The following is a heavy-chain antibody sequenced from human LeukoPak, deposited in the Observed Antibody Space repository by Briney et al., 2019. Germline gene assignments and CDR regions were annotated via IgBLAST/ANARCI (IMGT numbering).Heavy chain of an antibody. CDR2: IIPIFGTA. Sequence: GASVKVSCKASGGTFSSYAISWVRQAPGQGLEWMGGIIPIFGTANYAQKFQGRVTITTDESTSTAYMELSSLRSEVTAVYYCARGDLPEYCSSTSCYNDAFDIWGQGTMVTVSS. CDR3: ARGDLPEYCSSTSCYNDAFDI. CDR1: GGTFSSYA. J-gene: IGHJ3*02. V-gene: IGHV1-69*05. D-gene: IGHD2-2*01.